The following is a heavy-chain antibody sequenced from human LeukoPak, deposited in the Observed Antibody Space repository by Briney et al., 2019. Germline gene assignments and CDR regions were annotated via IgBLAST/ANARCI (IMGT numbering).Heavy chain of an antibody. CDR2: ISGSGGST. D-gene: IGHD6-6*01. CDR1: GGSFSGYY. J-gene: IGHJ5*02. V-gene: IGHV3-23*01. CDR3: AKDWRYSSSSGSWFDP. Sequence: ETLSLTCAVYGGSFSGYYWSWVRQAPGKGLEWVSAISGSGGSTYYADSVKGRFTISRDNSKNTLYLQMNSLRAEDTAVYYCAKDWRYSSSSGSWFDPWGQGTLVTVCS.